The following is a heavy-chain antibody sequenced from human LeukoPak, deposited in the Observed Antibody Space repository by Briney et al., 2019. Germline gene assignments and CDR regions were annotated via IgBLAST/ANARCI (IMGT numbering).Heavy chain of an antibody. CDR3: ARGWLPAARTWFDP. CDR2: IYYSGST. J-gene: IGHJ5*02. D-gene: IGHD2-2*01. Sequence: SETLTLTCTVSGGSISSGGYYWSWIRQHPGKGLEWIGYIYYSGSTYYNPSLESRVTISVDTSKNQFSLKLSSVTAADTAVYYCARGWLPAARTWFDPWGQGTLVTVSS. V-gene: IGHV4-31*03. CDR1: GGSISSGGYY.